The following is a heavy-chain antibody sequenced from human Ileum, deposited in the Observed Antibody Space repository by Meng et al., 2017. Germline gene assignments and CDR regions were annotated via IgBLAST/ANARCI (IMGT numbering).Heavy chain of an antibody. V-gene: IGHV3-7*01. CDR1: GFTFSSYW. D-gene: IGHD6-6*01. CDR3: ASDGGSSSRPGFDY. CDR2: IKQDGSEK. Sequence: GESLKISCAASGFTFSSYWMSWVRQAPGKGLEWVANIKQDGSEKYYVDSVKGRFTISRDNAKNTLYLQMNSLRAEDTAVYYCASDGGSSSRPGFDYWGQGTLVTVSS. J-gene: IGHJ4*02.